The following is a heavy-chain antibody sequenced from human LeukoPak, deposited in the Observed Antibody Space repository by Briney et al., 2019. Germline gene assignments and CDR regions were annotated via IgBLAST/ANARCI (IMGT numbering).Heavy chain of an antibody. V-gene: IGHV4-4*07. CDR2: IYTSGST. CDR3: AQTMIYGDYRRVDY. Sequence: NPSETLSLTCTVSGGSISSYYWSWIRQPAGKGLEWIGRIYTSGSTNYNPSLKSRVTMSVDTSKNQFSLKLSSVTAADTAVYYCAQTMIYGDYRRVDYWGQGTLVTVSS. D-gene: IGHD4-17*01. J-gene: IGHJ4*02. CDR1: GGSISSYY.